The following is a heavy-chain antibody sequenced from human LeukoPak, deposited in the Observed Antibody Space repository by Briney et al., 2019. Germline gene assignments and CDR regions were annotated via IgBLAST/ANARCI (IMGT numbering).Heavy chain of an antibody. CDR1: GFTFSSYG. D-gene: IGHD2-2*01. V-gene: IGHV3-21*01. Sequence: PGGSLRLSCAASGFTFSSYGMNWVRQAPGKGLEWVSSIVSSGSYIYYADSVKGRFTISNDNAETSLYPQMNGLRPEDTAVYYCARESGGYCSTTSCYQGYFDDWGQETLVSDSS. CDR2: IVSSGSYI. J-gene: IGHJ4*02. CDR3: ARESGGYCSTTSCYQGYFDD.